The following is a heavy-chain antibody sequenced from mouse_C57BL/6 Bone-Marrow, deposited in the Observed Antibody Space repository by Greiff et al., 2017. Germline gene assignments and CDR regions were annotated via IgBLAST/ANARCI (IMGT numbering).Heavy chain of an antibody. CDR2: IDPDIGDT. V-gene: IGHV14-4*01. CDR1: GFNIKDDY. J-gene: IGHJ2*03. D-gene: IGHD2-1*01. CDR3: SSFDGNYFDF. Sequence: VQLQQSGAELVRPGASVKLSCTASGFNIKDDYIHWVKQRPEQGLEWIGWIDPDIGDTEYASKFQGKATITSDTSSNTAFLQLSSLTSEDTAVYYCSSFDGNYFDFEGRGTRLTV.